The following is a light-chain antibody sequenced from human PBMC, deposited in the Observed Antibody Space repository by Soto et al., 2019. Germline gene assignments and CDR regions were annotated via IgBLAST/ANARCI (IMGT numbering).Light chain of an antibody. CDR3: SSYTSTMTNV. CDR1: SSDVGGFNS. V-gene: IGLV2-14*03. CDR2: DVV. J-gene: IGLJ1*01. Sequence: QSALTQPASVSGSPGQSITISCTGTSSDVGGFNSVSWYQLRPGTAPKLILYDVVDRPSGVSYRFSGSKSGNTASLTISWLQAADEADYCFSSYTSTMTNVFGSGTKLTVL.